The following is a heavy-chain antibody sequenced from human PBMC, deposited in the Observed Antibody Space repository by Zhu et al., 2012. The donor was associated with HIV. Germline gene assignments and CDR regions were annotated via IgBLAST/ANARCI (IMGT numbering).Heavy chain of an antibody. D-gene: IGHD6-19*01. CDR2: IYYSGST. J-gene: IGHJ5*02. Sequence: QVQLQESGPGLVKPSETLSLTCTVSGGSISSSSYYWGWIRQPPGKGLEWIGSIYYSGSTYYNPSLKSRVTISVDTSKNQFSLKLSSVTAADTAVYYCARRTDSSGPNWFDPGAREPWSPSPQ. CDR3: ARRTDSSGPNWFDP. CDR1: GGSISSSSYY. V-gene: IGHV4-39*07.